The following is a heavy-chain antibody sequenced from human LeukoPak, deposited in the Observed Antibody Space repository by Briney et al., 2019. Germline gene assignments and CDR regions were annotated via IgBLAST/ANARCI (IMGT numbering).Heavy chain of an antibody. V-gene: IGHV1-46*01. D-gene: IGHD3-10*01. CDR3: ARDYHGSGSLTTFDY. Sequence: ASVKVSCKASGYTFTSYDINWVRQATGQGLEWMGIVNPRGGSATSAQDFQGRVTLTRDTSTSTFYMDLSSLTSQDTAVYYCARDYHGSGSLTTFDYWGQGTLVTVSS. CDR2: VNPRGGSA. CDR1: GYTFTSYD. J-gene: IGHJ4*02.